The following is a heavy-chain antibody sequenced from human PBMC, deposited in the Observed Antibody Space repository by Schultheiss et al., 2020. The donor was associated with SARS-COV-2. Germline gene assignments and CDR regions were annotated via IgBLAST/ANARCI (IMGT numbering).Heavy chain of an antibody. D-gene: IGHD5-18*01. CDR2: IYYSGST. Sequence: SETLSLTCTVSGGSISSYYWSWIRQPPGKGLEWIGYIYYSGSTYYNPSLKSRVTMSVDTSKNQFSLKLSSVTAADTAVYYCARSMGTAMVSGMDVWGQGTTVTVSS. CDR3: ARSMGTAMVSGMDV. CDR1: GGSISSYY. J-gene: IGHJ6*02. V-gene: IGHV4-59*08.